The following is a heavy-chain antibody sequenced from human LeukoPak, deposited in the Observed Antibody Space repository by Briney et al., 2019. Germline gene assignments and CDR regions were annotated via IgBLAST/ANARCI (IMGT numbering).Heavy chain of an antibody. D-gene: IGHD2-2*01. CDR3: ARSSRPYGMDV. Sequence: GGSLRLSCAASGFTFSSYAMSWVRQAPGKGLEWVSAISGSGGSTYYADSVKGRFTISRDNAKNSLYLQMNSLRAEDTAVYYCARSSRPYGMDVWGQGTTVTVSS. CDR1: GFTFSSYA. V-gene: IGHV3-23*01. CDR2: ISGSGGST. J-gene: IGHJ6*02.